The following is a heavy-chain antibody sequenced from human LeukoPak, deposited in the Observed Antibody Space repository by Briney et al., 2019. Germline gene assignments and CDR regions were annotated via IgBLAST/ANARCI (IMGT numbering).Heavy chain of an antibody. CDR1: GYTFTSCD. CDR3: TRGSSGRRDN. D-gene: IGHD6-19*01. CDR2: MNPNSGNT. J-gene: IGHJ4*02. Sequence: ASVNVSREASGYTFTSCDINGVPDATRQGLEWIGWMNPNSGNTGYGQSFQGRITMTRDISIGTAYMELSNLTSEDTAIYYCTRGSSGRRDNWGQGTLVTVSA. V-gene: IGHV1-8*01.